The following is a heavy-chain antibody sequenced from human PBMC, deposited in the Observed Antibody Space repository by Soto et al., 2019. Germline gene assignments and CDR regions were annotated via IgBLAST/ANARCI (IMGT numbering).Heavy chain of an antibody. V-gene: IGHV4-31*03. Sequence: SETLSLTCTVSGGSISSGGYYWSWIRQHPGKGLEWIGYIYYSGSTYYNPSLKSRVTISVDTSKNQFSLKLSSVTAADTAVYYCARAPPYYYGSGSYYRGGDYYFDYWGQGTLVTVSS. CDR1: GGSISSGGYY. CDR2: IYYSGST. CDR3: ARAPPYYYGSGSYYRGGDYYFDY. D-gene: IGHD3-10*01. J-gene: IGHJ4*02.